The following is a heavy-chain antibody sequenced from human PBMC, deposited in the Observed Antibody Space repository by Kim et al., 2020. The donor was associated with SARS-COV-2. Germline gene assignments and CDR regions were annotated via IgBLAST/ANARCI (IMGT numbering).Heavy chain of an antibody. Sequence: YDAGSVKGRFTISRDNAKNSLYLQMNSLRDEDTAVYYCARDIQQLDGSGYWGQGTLVTVSS. D-gene: IGHD6-13*01. V-gene: IGHV3-48*02. J-gene: IGHJ4*02. CDR3: ARDIQQLDGSGY.